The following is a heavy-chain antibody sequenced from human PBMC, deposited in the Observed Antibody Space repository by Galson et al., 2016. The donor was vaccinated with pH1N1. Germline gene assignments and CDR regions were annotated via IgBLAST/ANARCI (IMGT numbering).Heavy chain of an antibody. Sequence: SETLSLTCTVSGGSISSNNYYWGWIRQPPGKGLEWIGSIYSSGSTYYNPSLKSRVTISVDTSKNQFSLKLSPVNAADTAVYFCASLLWFGDLQVDFWGQGTLVTVSS. D-gene: IGHD3-10*01. CDR2: IYSSGST. V-gene: IGHV4-39*07. CDR1: GGSISSNNYY. J-gene: IGHJ4*02. CDR3: ASLLWFGDLQVDF.